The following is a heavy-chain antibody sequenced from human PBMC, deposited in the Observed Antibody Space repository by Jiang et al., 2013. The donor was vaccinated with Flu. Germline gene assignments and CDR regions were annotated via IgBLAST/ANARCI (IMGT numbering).Heavy chain of an antibody. CDR3: ANRFNGDHVY. Sequence: VQLVESGGGLVKPGGSLRLSCAASGFTFSDFTMNWVRQAPGKGLEWVSSIRSSSSHIFYADSVKGRFTISRDDAKKSVYLQMSSLRAEGTAVYYCANRFNGDHVYWGQGTLVTVSS. CDR2: IRSSSSHI. V-gene: IGHV3-21*01. D-gene: IGHD4-17*01. J-gene: IGHJ4*02. CDR1: GFTFSDFT.